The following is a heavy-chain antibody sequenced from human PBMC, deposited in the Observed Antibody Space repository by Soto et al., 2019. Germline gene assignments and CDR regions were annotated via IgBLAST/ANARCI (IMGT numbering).Heavy chain of an antibody. V-gene: IGHV3-30*03. CDR3: VSDRGYGHASVPYS. D-gene: IGHD5-18*01. CDR1: GFTFTSYG. Sequence: QAHLVESGGGVVQPGRSLRLSCAASGFTFTSYGMHWVRQAPGTRLEWVAVISYDGGLQHYADSVKGRLTISRDNSKNMVLLQMNCLRAEDTAVYYCVSDRGYGHASVPYSWGQGTLVSVSS. J-gene: IGHJ4*02. CDR2: ISYDGGLQ.